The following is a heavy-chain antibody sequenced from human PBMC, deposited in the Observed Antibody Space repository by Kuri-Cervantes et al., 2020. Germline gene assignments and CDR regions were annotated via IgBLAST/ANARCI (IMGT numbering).Heavy chain of an antibody. CDR3: ARERLWGDAFDI. CDR2: IWYDGSNK. J-gene: IGHJ3*02. Sequence: GESLKISCAASGFTFSSYGMHWVRQAPGKGLEWVAVIWYDGSNKYYADSVKGRFTISRDNSKNTLYLQMNSLRAEDTAVYYCARERLWGDAFDIWGQGTMVTVSS. D-gene: IGHD2-21*01. V-gene: IGHV3-33*01. CDR1: GFTFSSYG.